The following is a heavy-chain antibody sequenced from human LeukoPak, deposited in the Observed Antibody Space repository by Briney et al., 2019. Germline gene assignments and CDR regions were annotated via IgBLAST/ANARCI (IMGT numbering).Heavy chain of an antibody. D-gene: IGHD6-13*01. V-gene: IGHV1-69*13. CDR2: IIPIFGTA. CDR3: ARENSSSWSTFDY. CDR1: GGTFSSYA. J-gene: IGHJ4*02. Sequence: SVTVSCTASGGTFSSYAISWVRQAPGQGLEWMGGIIPIFGTANYSQKFQGRVTITADESTSTAYMELSSLRSEDTAVYYCARENSSSWSTFDYWGQGTLVTVSS.